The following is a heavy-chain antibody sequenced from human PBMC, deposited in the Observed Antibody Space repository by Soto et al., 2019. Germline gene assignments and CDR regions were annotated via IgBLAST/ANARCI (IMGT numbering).Heavy chain of an antibody. CDR2: IIPIFGTA. CDR1: GGTFSSYA. J-gene: IGHJ6*02. V-gene: IGHV1-69*01. CDR3: ARDGIYDFWSGELRGYYGMDV. D-gene: IGHD3-3*01. Sequence: QVQLVQSGAEVKKPGSSVKVSCKASGGTFSSYAISWVRQAPGQGLEWMGGIIPIFGTANYAQKFQGRVTITADESTSTAYMELSSLRSEDTAVYYCARDGIYDFWSGELRGYYGMDVWGQGTTVTVSS.